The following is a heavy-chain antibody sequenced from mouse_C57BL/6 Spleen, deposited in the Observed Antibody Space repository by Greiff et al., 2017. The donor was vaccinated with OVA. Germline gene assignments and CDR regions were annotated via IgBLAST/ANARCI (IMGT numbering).Heavy chain of an antibody. D-gene: IGHD2-5*01. CDR2: ITPSSGYT. Sequence: VQLQQSGAELARPGASVKMSCKASGYTFTSYTMHWVKQRPGQGLEWIGYITPSSGYTKYNQKFKDKATLTADKSSSTAYMQLSSLTSEDSAVYYCARSPTIVTDWFAYWGQGTLVTVSA. J-gene: IGHJ3*01. CDR1: GYTFTSYT. V-gene: IGHV1-4*01. CDR3: ARSPTIVTDWFAY.